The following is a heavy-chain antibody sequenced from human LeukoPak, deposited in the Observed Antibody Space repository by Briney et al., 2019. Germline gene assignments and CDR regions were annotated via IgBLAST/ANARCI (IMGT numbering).Heavy chain of an antibody. CDR1: GFTFSTYS. D-gene: IGHD6-13*01. CDR3: ARVLGYSSSWPFDY. CDR2: ISSSSSTI. Sequence: GGSLRLSCAASGFTFSTYSMNWVRQAPGMGLEWVSYISSSSSTIYYADSVKGRFTISRDNAKNSLYLQMNSLRAEDTAVYYCARVLGYSSSWPFDYWGQGTLVTVSS. J-gene: IGHJ4*02. V-gene: IGHV3-48*04.